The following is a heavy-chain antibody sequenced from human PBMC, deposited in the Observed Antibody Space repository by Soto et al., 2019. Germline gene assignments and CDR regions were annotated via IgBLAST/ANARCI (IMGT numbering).Heavy chain of an antibody. Sequence: QVQLVQSGAEVKKPGASVKVSCKASGYTFTSYDLNWVRQATGQGLEWMGWMNPNSGNTGYAQKFQGRVTMTRNTSVSTAYMELSSLRSEDTAVYYCARAGYYYDSSGYPAEGFDPWGQGTLVTVSS. J-gene: IGHJ5*02. D-gene: IGHD3-22*01. CDR2: MNPNSGNT. CDR3: ARAGYYYDSSGYPAEGFDP. CDR1: GYTFTSYD. V-gene: IGHV1-8*01.